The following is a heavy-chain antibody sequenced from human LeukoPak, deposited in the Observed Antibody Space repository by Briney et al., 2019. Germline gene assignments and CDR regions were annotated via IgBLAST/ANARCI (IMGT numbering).Heavy chain of an antibody. CDR3: ARDGSVVRSRSSGYLNRY. D-gene: IGHD3-22*01. J-gene: IGHJ4*02. CDR2: ISAYNGNT. Sequence: ASVKVSCKASGYTFTSYGISWVRQAPGQGLEWMGWISAYNGNTNYAQKLQGRVTMTTDTSTSTAYMELRSLRSDDTAVYYCARDGSVVRSRSSGYLNRYWGQGTLVTVSS. V-gene: IGHV1-18*01. CDR1: GYTFTSYG.